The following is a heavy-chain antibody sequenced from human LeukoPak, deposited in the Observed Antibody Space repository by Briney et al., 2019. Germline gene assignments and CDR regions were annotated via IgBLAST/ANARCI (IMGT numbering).Heavy chain of an antibody. V-gene: IGHV3-33*01. D-gene: IGHD1-1*01. CDR2: IWFDGSNK. J-gene: IGHJ4*02. CDR3: VRDPSGSGFAFDS. Sequence: GGSLRLSCAASGFTFRSHGMHWVRQAPGKGLEWVAFIWFDGSNKHYADSVKGRFTISRDNSEDTLYLQMNSLRAEDTAVYYCVRDPSGSGFAFDSWGQGALVTVSS. CDR1: GFTFRSHG.